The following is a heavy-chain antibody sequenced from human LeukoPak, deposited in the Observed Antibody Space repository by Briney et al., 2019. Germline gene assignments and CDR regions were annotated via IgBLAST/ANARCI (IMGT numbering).Heavy chain of an antibody. Sequence: SETLSLTCTVSGGSISSYYWSWIRQPPGKGLEWIGSIYYSGSTYYNPSLKSRVTISVDTSKNQFSLKLSSVTAADTAVYYCARESVAYYDFWSGYYARNYGMDVWGQGTTVTVSS. CDR2: IYYSGST. J-gene: IGHJ6*02. CDR3: ARESVAYYDFWSGYYARNYGMDV. D-gene: IGHD3-3*01. CDR1: GGSISSYY. V-gene: IGHV4-59*05.